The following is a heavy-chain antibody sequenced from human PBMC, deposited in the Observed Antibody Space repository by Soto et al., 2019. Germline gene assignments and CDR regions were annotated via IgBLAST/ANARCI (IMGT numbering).Heavy chain of an antibody. J-gene: IGHJ3*01. CDR1: GFTFSNYN. CDR2: ISSSSAYI. V-gene: IGHV3-21*01. Sequence: LRLSCAASGFTFSNYNMNWVRQAPGKGLEWVSSISSSSAYIYYADSVKGRFTISRDNAKNSLYLQMNSLRAEDTAVYYCARVVYYDNSAYGLWGQGTMVTV. D-gene: IGHD3-22*01. CDR3: ARVVYYDNSAYGL.